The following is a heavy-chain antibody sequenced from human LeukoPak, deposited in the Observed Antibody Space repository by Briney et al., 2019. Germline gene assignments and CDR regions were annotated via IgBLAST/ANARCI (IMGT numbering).Heavy chain of an antibody. Sequence: ASVKLSCKASGYTFTSYYMHWVRQAPGQGLEWMGIINPSGGSTSYAQKFQGRVTMTRDTFTSTVYMEPSSLRSEDTAVYYCARGRSVPNNYGWFDPWGQGTLVTVSS. D-gene: IGHD5-18*01. CDR1: GYTFTSYY. CDR2: INPSGGST. V-gene: IGHV1-46*01. J-gene: IGHJ5*02. CDR3: ARGRSVPNNYGWFDP.